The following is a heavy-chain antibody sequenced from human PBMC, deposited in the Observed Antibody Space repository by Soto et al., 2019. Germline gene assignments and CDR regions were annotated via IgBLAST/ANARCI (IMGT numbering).Heavy chain of an antibody. CDR2: ISYDGSNK. V-gene: IGHV3-30*09. CDR1: GFTFSSYA. D-gene: IGHD2-2*01. CDR3: ATVKVGYCSSTSCRYPYFDY. Sequence: GGSLRLSCAASGFTFSSYAMHWVRQAPGKGLEWVAVISYDGSNKYYADSVKGRFAISRDNSKNTLYLQMNSLRAEDTAVYYCATVKVGYCSSTSCRYPYFDYWGQGTLVTVSS. J-gene: IGHJ4*02.